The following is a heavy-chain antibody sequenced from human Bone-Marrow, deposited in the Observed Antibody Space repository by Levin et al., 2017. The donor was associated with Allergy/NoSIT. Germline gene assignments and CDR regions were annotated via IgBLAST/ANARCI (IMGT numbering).Heavy chain of an antibody. CDR2: ITSSSSYI. CDR3: ARGLEYSGLP. Sequence: SCAASGFTFSTYTMNWVHQAPGKGLDWVSSITSSSSYIYYADSVKGRFTISRDNAKNSLYLQMNSLRVEDTAVYYCARGLEYSGLPWGQGTLVTVSS. J-gene: IGHJ5*02. CDR1: GFTFSTYT. V-gene: IGHV3-21*01. D-gene: IGHD5-12*01.